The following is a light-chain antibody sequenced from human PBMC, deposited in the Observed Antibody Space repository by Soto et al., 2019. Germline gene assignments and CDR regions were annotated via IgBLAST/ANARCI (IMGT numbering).Light chain of an antibody. CDR2: AAS. V-gene: IGKV1-39*01. CDR3: QQSYSTPRT. Sequence: DIQMTQSPSSLSASVGDRVTITCRASQSISNYLNWYQQKPGKDPKLLMFAASSLQSGVPSRFSGGGSGTDFPLTISSLQPEDFATYYCQQSYSTPRTFGQGTKVEIK. J-gene: IGKJ1*01. CDR1: QSISNY.